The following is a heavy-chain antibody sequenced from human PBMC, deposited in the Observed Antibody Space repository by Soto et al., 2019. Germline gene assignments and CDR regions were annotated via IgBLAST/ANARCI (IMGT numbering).Heavy chain of an antibody. V-gene: IGHV3-23*01. CDR2: ISGSGDST. Sequence: PGPSLRLSCAASGFTFSNFSMSWVRQAPGKGLEWVSGISGSGDSTSYADSVKGRFIISRDNSKNTLYLQMNSLRAEDTAKYFCAKRRERLWYFDSWGQGTLVKVSS. J-gene: IGHJ4*02. CDR3: AKRRERLWYFDS. D-gene: IGHD1-26*01. CDR1: GFTFSNFS.